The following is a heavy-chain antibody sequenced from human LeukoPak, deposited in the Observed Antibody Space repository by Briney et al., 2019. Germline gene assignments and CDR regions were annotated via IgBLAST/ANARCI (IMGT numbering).Heavy chain of an antibody. D-gene: IGHD2-2*01. CDR2: IRYDGSNT. J-gene: IGHJ6*03. Sequence: GGSLRLSCAASGFTFSTYGIHWVRQAPGKGLEWVAFIRYDGSNTYYADSVKGRFTISRDNSKNTLYLQMNSLRAEDTAVYYCARQTRYCSSTNCSDLHFYYYYYMDVWGKGTMVTISS. CDR1: GFTFSTYG. V-gene: IGHV3-30*02. CDR3: ARQTRYCSSTNCSDLHFYYYYYMDV.